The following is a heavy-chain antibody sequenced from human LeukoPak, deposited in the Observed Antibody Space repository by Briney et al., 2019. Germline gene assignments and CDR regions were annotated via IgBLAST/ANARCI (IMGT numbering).Heavy chain of an antibody. D-gene: IGHD2-2*02. CDR1: GGSISSYY. CDR3: ARGGSYCGSTSCYRADY. J-gene: IGHJ4*02. V-gene: IGHV4-59*01. CDR2: IYYSGST. Sequence: SETLSLTCTVSGGSISSYYWSWIRQPPGKGLEWIGYIYYSGSTNYNPSLKSRVTISVDTSKNQFSLKLSSVAAADTAVYYCARGGSYCGSTSCYRADYWGQGTLVTVSS.